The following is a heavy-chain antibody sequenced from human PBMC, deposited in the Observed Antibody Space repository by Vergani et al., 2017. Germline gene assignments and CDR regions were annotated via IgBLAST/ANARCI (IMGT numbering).Heavy chain of an antibody. J-gene: IGHJ5*02. Sequence: QVQLQQWGAGLLKPSETLSLTCTVSGGSISSYYWSWIRQPPGKGLEWIGYIYYSGSTNYNPSLKSRVTISVDTSKNQFSLKLSSVTAADTAVYYCARFLLWFGDRGWFDPWGQGTLVTVSS. V-gene: IGHV4-59*01. CDR1: GGSISSYY. CDR2: IYYSGST. CDR3: ARFLLWFGDRGWFDP. D-gene: IGHD3-10*01.